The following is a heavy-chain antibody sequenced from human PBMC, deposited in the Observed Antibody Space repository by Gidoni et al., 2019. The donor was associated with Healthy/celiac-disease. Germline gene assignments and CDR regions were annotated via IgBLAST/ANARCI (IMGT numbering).Heavy chain of an antibody. CDR3: ARVAYSSSWSVLRFFWFDP. CDR1: VGSISSGGYS. V-gene: IGHV4-31*03. CDR2: IYYSGST. Sequence: QVQLQESGPGLVKPSQTLSLTCTVSVGSISSGGYSWSWTRQHPGKSLEWIGYIYYSGSTYYNPSLKSRVTISVDTSKNQFSLKLSSVTAADTAVDYCARVAYSSSWSVLRFFWFDPWGQGTLVTVSS. D-gene: IGHD6-13*01. J-gene: IGHJ5*02.